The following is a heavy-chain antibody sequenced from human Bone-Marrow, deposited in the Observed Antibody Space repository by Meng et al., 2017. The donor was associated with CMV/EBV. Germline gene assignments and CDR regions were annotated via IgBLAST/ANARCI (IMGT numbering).Heavy chain of an antibody. J-gene: IGHJ6*02. CDR3: ARSTRTTGTSYYYYYFGMDV. V-gene: IGHV3-21*01. CDR1: GFTFSSYS. Sequence: GGSLRLSCAASGFTFSSYSMNWVRQAPGKGLEWVSSISSTSAYIYYADSVKGRFTISRDNAQNSVFLQMNTLRAEDTAVYYCARSTRTTGTSYYYYYFGMDVWGQGTTVTVSS. D-gene: IGHD1-1*01. CDR2: ISSTSAYI.